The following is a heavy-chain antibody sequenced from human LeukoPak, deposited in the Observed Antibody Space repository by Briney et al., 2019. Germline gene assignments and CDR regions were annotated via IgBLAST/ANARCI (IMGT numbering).Heavy chain of an antibody. CDR1: GGSFSGYY. J-gene: IGHJ3*02. V-gene: IGHV4-34*01. Sequence: SETLSLTCAVYGGSFSGYYWSWIRQPPGKGLEWIGEIHHSGSTNYNPSLKSRVTISVDKSKNQFSLKLTSVTAADTAVYYCASYCSGSCYGAFDIWGQGTMVTVSS. D-gene: IGHD2-15*01. CDR2: IHHSGST. CDR3: ASYCSGSCYGAFDI.